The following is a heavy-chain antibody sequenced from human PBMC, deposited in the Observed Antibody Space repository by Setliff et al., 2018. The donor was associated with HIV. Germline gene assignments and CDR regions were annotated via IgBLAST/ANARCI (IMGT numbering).Heavy chain of an antibody. CDR1: GDSASNSRYY. V-gene: IGHV4-39*01. CDR3: ASRIYYYDTYRVLREEGFDT. Sequence: PSDTLSLTCTVSGDSASNSRYYWSWILQPPGKGLEYIGSIHYDEKTYYHPSLNRLVTISIDTSKNQFSLSLTSVTDEDTAVYYCASRIYYYDTYRVLREEGFDTWGQGTLVTVSS. CDR2: IHYDEKT. D-gene: IGHD3-22*01. J-gene: IGHJ5*02.